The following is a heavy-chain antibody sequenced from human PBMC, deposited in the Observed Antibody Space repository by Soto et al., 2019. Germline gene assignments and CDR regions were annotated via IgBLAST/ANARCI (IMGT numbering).Heavy chain of an antibody. CDR2: IIPIFGTA. CDR1: GGTFSSYA. CDR3: SRDLGSNYGDSPFDY. V-gene: IGHV1-69*06. D-gene: IGHD4-17*01. J-gene: IGHJ4*02. Sequence: QVQLVQSGAEVKKPGSSVKVSCQASGGTFSSYAISWVRPAPGQGLEWMGGIIPIFGTANYAQKFQGRVTITADKSTSTAYMELSILRSEDTAVYYCSRDLGSNYGDSPFDYWGQGTLVTVSS.